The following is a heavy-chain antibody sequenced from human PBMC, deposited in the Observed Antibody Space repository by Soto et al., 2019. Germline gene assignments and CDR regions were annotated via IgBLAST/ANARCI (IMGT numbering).Heavy chain of an antibody. CDR1: GGSFSGYY. J-gene: IGHJ6*02. Sequence: QVQLQQWGAGLLKPSETLSLTCAVYGGSFSGYYWSWIRQPPGKGLEWIGEINHSGSTNYNPSLKSRVTISVDTSKNQFSLKLSSVTAADTAVYYCARSPPLYYYYYGMDVWGQGTTVTVSS. CDR2: INHSGST. CDR3: ARSPPLYYYYYGMDV. V-gene: IGHV4-34*01.